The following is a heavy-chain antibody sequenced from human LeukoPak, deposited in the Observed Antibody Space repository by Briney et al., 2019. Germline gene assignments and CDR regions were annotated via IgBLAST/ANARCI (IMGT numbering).Heavy chain of an antibody. Sequence: SETLSLTCTVSGGSISSYYWSWIRQPPGKGLEWIESIYHSGSTYYNPSLKSRVTISVDTSKNQFSLKLSSVTAADTAVYYCARPYSSSWSFNYWGQGTLVTVSS. CDR3: ARPYSSSWSFNY. J-gene: IGHJ4*02. V-gene: IGHV4-59*08. CDR1: GGSISSYY. CDR2: IYHSGST. D-gene: IGHD6-13*01.